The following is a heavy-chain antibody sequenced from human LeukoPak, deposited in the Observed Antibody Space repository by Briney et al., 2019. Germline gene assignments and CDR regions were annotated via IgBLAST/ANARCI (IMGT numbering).Heavy chain of an antibody. D-gene: IGHD3-3*01. CDR3: AKDLAIFGVVITPIDY. V-gene: IGHV3-33*06. J-gene: IGHJ4*02. Sequence: GGSLRLSCAASGFTFSSYGMPWVRQAPGKGQEWVAVIWYDGSNKYYADSVKGRFTISRDNSKNTVYLQMNSLRAEDTAVYYCAKDLAIFGVVITPIDYWGQGTLVTVSS. CDR1: GFTFSSYG. CDR2: IWYDGSNK.